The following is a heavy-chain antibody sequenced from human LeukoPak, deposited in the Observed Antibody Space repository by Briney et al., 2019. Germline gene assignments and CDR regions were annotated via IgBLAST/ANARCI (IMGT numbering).Heavy chain of an antibody. CDR1: GYTFTSYG. J-gene: IGHJ4*02. CDR3: ARDPDRGFDILTGYYKGLDY. D-gene: IGHD3-9*01. V-gene: IGHV1-18*01. Sequence: ASVKVSCKASGYTFTSYGISWVRQAPGQGLEWMGWISAYNGNTNYAQKLQGRVTMTTDTSTSTAYMELRSLRSDDTAVYYCARDPDRGFDILTGYYKGLDYWGQGTLVTVSS. CDR2: ISAYNGNT.